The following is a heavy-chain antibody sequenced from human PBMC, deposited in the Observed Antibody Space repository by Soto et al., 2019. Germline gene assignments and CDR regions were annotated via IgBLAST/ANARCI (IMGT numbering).Heavy chain of an antibody. V-gene: IGHV1-8*02. Sequence: ASVKVSCKASGYTFTSYGISWVRQAPGQGLEWMGWINPNNGNTGYAQKFQGRVTLTRSTSISTAYMELSSLRSDDTAVYYCARTSSGTREGFDPWGQGTLVTVSS. D-gene: IGHD1-7*01. CDR3: ARTSSGTREGFDP. CDR1: GYTFTSYG. CDR2: INPNNGNT. J-gene: IGHJ5*02.